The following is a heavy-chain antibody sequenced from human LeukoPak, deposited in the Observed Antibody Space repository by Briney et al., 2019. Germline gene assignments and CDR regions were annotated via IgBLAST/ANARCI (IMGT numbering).Heavy chain of an antibody. Sequence: SETLSLTCTVSGGSISSYYWSWIRQPPGKGLEWIGYIYYSGSTNYNPSLKSRVTISVDTSKNQFSLELSSVTAADTAVYYCARGDYYGSGSYVFDYWGQGTLVTVSS. CDR1: GGSISSYY. J-gene: IGHJ4*02. D-gene: IGHD3-10*01. CDR3: ARGDYYGSGSYVFDY. CDR2: IYYSGST. V-gene: IGHV4-59*01.